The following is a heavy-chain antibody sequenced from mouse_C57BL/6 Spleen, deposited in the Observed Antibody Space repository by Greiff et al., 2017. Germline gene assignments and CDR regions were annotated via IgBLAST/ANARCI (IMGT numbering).Heavy chain of an antibody. CDR3: TAGENYYGSSLFAY. V-gene: IGHV1-15*01. Sequence: VKLVESGAELVRPGASVTLSCKASGYTFTDYEMHWVKQTPVHGLEWIGAIDPETGGTAYNQKFKGKAILTADKSSSTAYMELRSLTSEDSAVYYCTAGENYYGSSLFAYWGQGTLVTVSA. J-gene: IGHJ3*01. CDR2: IDPETGGT. CDR1: GYTFTDYE. D-gene: IGHD1-1*01.